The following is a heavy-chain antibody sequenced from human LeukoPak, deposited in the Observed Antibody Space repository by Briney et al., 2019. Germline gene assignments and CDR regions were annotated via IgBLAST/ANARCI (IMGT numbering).Heavy chain of an antibody. Sequence: GESLRLSCAASGFTFSDYYMSWIRQAPGKGLEWVSYISSSGSTIYYADSVKGRFTISRDNAKNSLYLQMNSLRAEDTAVYYCARDINLPINYYDSSGYYWTYYYYYGMDVWGQGTTVTVSS. CDR1: GFTFSDYY. CDR3: ARDINLPINYYDSSGYYWTYYYYYGMDV. J-gene: IGHJ6*02. V-gene: IGHV3-11*01. D-gene: IGHD3-22*01. CDR2: ISSSGSTI.